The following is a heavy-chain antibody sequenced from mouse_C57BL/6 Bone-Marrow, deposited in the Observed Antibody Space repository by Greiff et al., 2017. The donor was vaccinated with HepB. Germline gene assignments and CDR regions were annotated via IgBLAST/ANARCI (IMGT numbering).Heavy chain of an antibody. J-gene: IGHJ4*01. CDR3: ARIYYGNPYAMDY. CDR2: IWTGGGT. V-gene: IGHV2-9-1*01. CDR1: GFSLTSYA. Sequence: VQRVESGPGLVAPSQSLSITCTVSGFSLTSYAISWVRQPPGKGLEWLGVIWTGGGTNYNSALKSRLSISKDNSKSKVFLKMNSLQTDDTARYYCARIYYGNPYAMDYWGQGTSVTVSS. D-gene: IGHD2-1*01.